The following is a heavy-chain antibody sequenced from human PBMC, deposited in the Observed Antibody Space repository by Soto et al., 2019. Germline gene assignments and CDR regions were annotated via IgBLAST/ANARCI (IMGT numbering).Heavy chain of an antibody. CDR2: ISYDGSNK. J-gene: IGHJ4*02. V-gene: IGHV3-30-3*01. CDR1: GFTFSSYA. CDR3: ARDQFYFDY. Sequence: GGSLRLSCAASGFTFSSYAMHWVRQAPGKGLEWVAVISYDGSNKYYADSVKGRFTISRDNSKNTLYLQMNSLRAEDTAVYYCARDQFYFDYWGQGTLVTVSS.